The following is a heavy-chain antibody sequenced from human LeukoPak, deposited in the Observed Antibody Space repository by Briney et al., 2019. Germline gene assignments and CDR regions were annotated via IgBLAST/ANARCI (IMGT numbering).Heavy chain of an antibody. CDR2: ISSSSSYI. CDR1: GFTFSSYS. CDR3: ARWTTDFWSGDSDP. D-gene: IGHD3-3*01. V-gene: IGHV3-21*01. Sequence: PGGSLRLSCAASGFTFSSYSMNWVRQAPGKGLEWVSSISSSSSYIYYADSVKGRFTISRDNAKNSLYLQMNSLRAEDTAVYYCARWTTDFWSGDSDPWGQGTLVTVSS. J-gene: IGHJ5*02.